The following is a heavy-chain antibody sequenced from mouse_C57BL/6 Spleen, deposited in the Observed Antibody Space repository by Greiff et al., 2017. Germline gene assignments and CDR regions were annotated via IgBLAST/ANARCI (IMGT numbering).Heavy chain of an antibody. CDR3: AIGGAAQVPLNY. CDR2: ISPRSGNT. V-gene: IGHV1-81*01. CDR1: GYTFTSYG. J-gene: IGHJ2*01. Sequence: QVQLQQSGAELARPGASVKLSCKASGYTFTSYGMSWVKQRTGQGLEWIGDISPRSGNTYYNEKFKGKATLTADKSSSTAYLALRSLTCGGSAVYFCAIGGAAQVPLNYWGQGTTLTVSS. D-gene: IGHD3-2*02.